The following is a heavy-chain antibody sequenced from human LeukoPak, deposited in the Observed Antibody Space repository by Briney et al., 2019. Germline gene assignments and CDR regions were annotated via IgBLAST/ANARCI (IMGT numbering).Heavy chain of an antibody. Sequence: SETLSLTCAVYGGSFSGYYWSWIRQPPGKGLEWIGEINHSGSTNYNPSLKSRVTISVDTSKNQFSLKLSSVTAADTAVYYCATIAATGTRAFDIWGQGTMVTVSS. CDR1: GGSFSGYY. J-gene: IGHJ3*02. CDR3: ATIAATGTRAFDI. V-gene: IGHV4-34*01. CDR2: INHSGST. D-gene: IGHD6-13*01.